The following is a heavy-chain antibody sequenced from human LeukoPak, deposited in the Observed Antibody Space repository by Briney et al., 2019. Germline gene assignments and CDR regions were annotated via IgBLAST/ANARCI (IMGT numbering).Heavy chain of an antibody. CDR3: TRAGDTTTARRGYFDY. J-gene: IGHJ4*02. CDR2: IRSKAYGGTT. CDR1: GFTFGDYA. Sequence: PGGSLRLSCTASGFTFGDYAMSWFRQAPGKGLEWVGFIRSKAYGGTTEYAASVKGRFTISRDGSKSIAYLQMNSLKTEDTAVYYCTRAGDTTTARRGYFDYWGQGTLVTVSS. D-gene: IGHD5-18*01. V-gene: IGHV3-49*01.